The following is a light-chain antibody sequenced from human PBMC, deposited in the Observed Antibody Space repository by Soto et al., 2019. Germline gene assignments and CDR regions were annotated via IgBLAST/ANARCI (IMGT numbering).Light chain of an antibody. J-gene: IGLJ3*02. CDR1: SSNIGAGYD. CDR2: GNS. V-gene: IGLV1-40*01. CDR3: QSYDSSLSGWV. Sequence: QSVLTQPPSVSGAPGQRVTISCTGSSSNIGAGYDVHWYQQLPGSAPKLLISGNSNRPSGVPDRFSGSKSGTSASLAITGLQVEDEADYYCQSYDSSLSGWVFGGGTTVTVL.